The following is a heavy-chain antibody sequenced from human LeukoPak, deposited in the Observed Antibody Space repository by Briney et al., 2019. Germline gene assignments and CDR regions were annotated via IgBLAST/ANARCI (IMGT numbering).Heavy chain of an antibody. CDR2: IIPIFGTA. CDR1: GGTFSSYA. Sequence: ASVKVSCKASGGTFSSYAISWVRQAPGQGLEWMGGIIPIFGTANYAQKFQGRVTITADESTSTAYMELSSLRSEDTAVFYCARGAYDGWYVDYWGQGTLVTVSS. CDR3: ARGAYDGWYVDY. V-gene: IGHV1-69*13. J-gene: IGHJ4*02. D-gene: IGHD6-19*01.